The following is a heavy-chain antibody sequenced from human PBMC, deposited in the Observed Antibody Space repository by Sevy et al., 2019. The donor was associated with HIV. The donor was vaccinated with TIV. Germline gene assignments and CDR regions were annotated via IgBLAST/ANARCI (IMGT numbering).Heavy chain of an antibody. J-gene: IGHJ6*02. V-gene: IGHV1-2*02. CDR2: INSDSGVT. Sequence: ASVKVSCKASGYIFTDYYILWVRQAPGQGLEWMAWINSDSGVTNYAQRFQGEVTVTRDTSLSTAYLELIRLRSNDTAIYYCARLTTKPTSDLYGMDVWGQGTTVTVSS. D-gene: IGHD4-17*01. CDR1: GYIFTDYY. CDR3: ARLTTKPTSDLYGMDV.